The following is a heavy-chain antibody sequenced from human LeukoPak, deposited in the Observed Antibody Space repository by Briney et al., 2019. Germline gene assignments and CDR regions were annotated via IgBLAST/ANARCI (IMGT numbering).Heavy chain of an antibody. CDR3: ERQRFGEFDY. J-gene: IGHJ4*02. Sequence: GESLKISCKGSGYSFTSYWIGWVRQMPGKGLEWMGIIYPGDSDTRHSPSFQGQVTISADKSINTAYLQWSSLKASDTAIYYCERQRFGEFDYWGQGTLVTVSS. V-gene: IGHV5-51*01. D-gene: IGHD3-10*01. CDR1: GYSFTSYW. CDR2: IYPGDSDT.